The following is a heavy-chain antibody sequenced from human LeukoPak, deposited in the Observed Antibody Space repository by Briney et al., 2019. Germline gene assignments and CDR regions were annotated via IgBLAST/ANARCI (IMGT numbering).Heavy chain of an antibody. CDR3: ARDHYSRNDY. D-gene: IGHD6-13*01. J-gene: IGHJ4*02. V-gene: IGHV3-48*02. CDR1: GFSFSAYS. CDR2: ISGSSTTI. Sequence: GGSLRLSCAASGFSFSAYSMTWVRQAPGKGLEWVSYISGSSTTIHYADSVKGRFSVSRGNGKNSLFLQMNSLRDEDTAVYYCARDHYSRNDYWGQGTLVTVSS.